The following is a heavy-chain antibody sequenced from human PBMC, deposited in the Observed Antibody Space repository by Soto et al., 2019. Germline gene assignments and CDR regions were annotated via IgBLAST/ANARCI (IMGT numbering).Heavy chain of an antibody. V-gene: IGHV1-2*04. CDR2: INPNSGGT. D-gene: IGHD3-10*01. CDR3: ARGWGLWFGEFNPAFDY. CDR1: GYTFTGYY. J-gene: IGHJ4*02. Sequence: QVQLVQSGAEVKKPGASVKVSCKASGYTFTGYYMHWVRQAPGQGLEWMGWINPNSGGTNYAQKFQGWVTMTRDTSISTAYMELSRLRSDDTAVYYCARGWGLWFGEFNPAFDYWGQGTLVTVSS.